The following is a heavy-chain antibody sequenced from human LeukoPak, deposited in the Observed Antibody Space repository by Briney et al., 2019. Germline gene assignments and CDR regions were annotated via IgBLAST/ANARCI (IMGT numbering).Heavy chain of an antibody. J-gene: IGHJ4*01. CDR2: IRSKANSDET. CDR1: GFVFSDSA. Sequence: PGGSLRLYCKVTGFVFSDSAIHWVRQAAGKGLEWVGRIRSKANSDETAYAASVKGRFTISRDDSKNTAYLQMHSLKPEDTAVYHCTSPAHDFDFWSGYYSVWGRGAQVTVSS. V-gene: IGHV3-73*01. CDR3: TSPAHDFDFWSGYYSV. D-gene: IGHD3-3*01.